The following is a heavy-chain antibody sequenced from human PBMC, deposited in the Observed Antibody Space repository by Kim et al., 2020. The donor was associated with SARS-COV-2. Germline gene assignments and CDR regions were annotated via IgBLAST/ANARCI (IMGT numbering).Heavy chain of an antibody. V-gene: IGHV3-33*01. CDR1: GFTFSSYG. D-gene: IGHD1-26*01. CDR3: ARDLLVGATSYGMDV. J-gene: IGHJ6*02. Sequence: GGSLRLSCAASGFTFSSYGMHWVRQAPGKGLEWVAVIWYDRSNKYYADSVKGRFTISRDNSKNTLYLQMNSLRAEDTAVYYCARDLLVGATSYGMDVWGQGTTVTVSS. CDR2: IWYDRSNK.